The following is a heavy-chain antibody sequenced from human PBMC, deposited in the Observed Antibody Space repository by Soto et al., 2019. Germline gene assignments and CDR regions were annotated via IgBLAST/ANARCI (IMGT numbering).Heavy chain of an antibody. V-gene: IGHV3-64D*06. Sequence: GGSLRLSCSASGFAFSSYAMHWVRQAPGKGLEYVSAISSNGGSTYYADSVKGRFTISRDNSKNTLYLQMSSLRAEDTAVYYCVKDRGPIPRPLLLFDYWGQGTLVTVSS. CDR2: ISSNGGST. J-gene: IGHJ4*02. CDR1: GFAFSSYA. D-gene: IGHD2-21*01. CDR3: VKDRGPIPRPLLLFDY.